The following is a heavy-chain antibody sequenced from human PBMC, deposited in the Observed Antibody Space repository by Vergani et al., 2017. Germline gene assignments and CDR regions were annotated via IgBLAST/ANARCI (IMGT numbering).Heavy chain of an antibody. J-gene: IGHJ3*01. CDR3: ARDRRYNWNWN. Sequence: EVQLVESGGGLVQPGRSLRLSCAASGFPFHDYAMHWVRQAPGKGLEWVSGISWNSGSIVYADSVKGRFTISRDNAKNSLYLQMNSLRAEDTAVYYCARDRRYNWNWNWGQGTMVTVSS. CDR1: GFPFHDYA. CDR2: ISWNSGSI. V-gene: IGHV3-9*01. D-gene: IGHD1-7*01.